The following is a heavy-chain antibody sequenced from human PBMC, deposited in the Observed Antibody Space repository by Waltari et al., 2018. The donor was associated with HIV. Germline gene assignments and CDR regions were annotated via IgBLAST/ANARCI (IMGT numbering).Heavy chain of an antibody. CDR3: ARPGGSFDY. D-gene: IGHD2-15*01. Sequence: EVQLVESGGGLVQPGGSLRLSCAASGFTFSSYSMNWVRQAPGKGLGWVSYISSSSSTIYYADSVKGRFTISRDNTKNSLYLQMNSLRAEDTAVYYCARPGGSFDYWGQGTLVTVSS. CDR1: GFTFSSYS. V-gene: IGHV3-48*04. CDR2: ISSSSSTI. J-gene: IGHJ4*02.